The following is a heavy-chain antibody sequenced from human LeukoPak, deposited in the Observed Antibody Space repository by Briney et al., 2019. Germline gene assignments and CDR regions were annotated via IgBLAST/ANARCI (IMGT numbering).Heavy chain of an antibody. D-gene: IGHD6-19*01. Sequence: ASVQVSCMASGYTFTSYGISSVRQAPGQGLEWMGWISAYNGNTNYAQKLQGRVTMTTDTSTSTAYMELRSLRSDDTAVYYCARDRGPDSSGWYYYYGMDVWGQGTTVTVSS. V-gene: IGHV1-18*01. CDR1: GYTFTSYG. CDR3: ARDRGPDSSGWYYYYGMDV. J-gene: IGHJ6*02. CDR2: ISAYNGNT.